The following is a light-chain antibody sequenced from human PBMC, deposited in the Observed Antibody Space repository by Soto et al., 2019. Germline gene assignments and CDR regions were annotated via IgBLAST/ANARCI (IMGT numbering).Light chain of an antibody. V-gene: IGKV3-15*01. CDR3: QQFGGSSRT. CDR1: QSVGSN. Sequence: EIVMTQSPATLSVSPGERATLSCRASQSVGSNLAWYQQKPGQAPRLLIYYASTRDTGVPARFSGSGSGTDFTLTITRLEPEDFAVYYCQQFGGSSRTFGQGTKVDI. J-gene: IGKJ1*01. CDR2: YAS.